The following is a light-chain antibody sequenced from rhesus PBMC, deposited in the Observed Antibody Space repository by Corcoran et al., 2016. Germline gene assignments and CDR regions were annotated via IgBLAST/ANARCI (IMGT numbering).Light chain of an antibody. CDR2: YAP. J-gene: IGKJ4*01. V-gene: IGKV1-19*01. CDR1: QGISRW. Sequence: DIQMTQSPSSLSASVGDKVTITCHASQGISRWLAWYQQKTGKAPKPLTYYAPSLQSGVPSRFSGRGSGTDYPLTISVLQPEDFATFYCQPYDSLPLTFGVGTKVALK. CDR3: QPYDSLPLT.